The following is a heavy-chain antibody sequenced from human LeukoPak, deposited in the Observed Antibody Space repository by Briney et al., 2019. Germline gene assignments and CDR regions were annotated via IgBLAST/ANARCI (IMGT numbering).Heavy chain of an antibody. Sequence: SETLSLTCTVSGASVTDYYWSWIRQSPGKGLEWISYIHHSGNSDYNPSLRSRVTTSLDTSKNQFSLNLISVTAADTAVYSCARGRLGRFDPWGQGTLVTVSS. CDR2: IHHSGNS. CDR1: GASVTDYY. J-gene: IGHJ5*02. D-gene: IGHD4-11*01. V-gene: IGHV4-59*02. CDR3: ARGRLGRFDP.